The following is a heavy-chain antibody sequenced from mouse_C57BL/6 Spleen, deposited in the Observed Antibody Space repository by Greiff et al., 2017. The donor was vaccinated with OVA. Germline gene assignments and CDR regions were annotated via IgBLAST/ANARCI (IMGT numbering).Heavy chain of an antibody. CDR2: ISGGGGNT. D-gene: IGHD1-1*01. V-gene: IGHV5-9*01. CDR3: ESHYYYGRSHSFDY. J-gene: IGHJ2*01. Sequence: EVKVVESGGGLVKPGGSLKLSCAASGFTFSSYTMSWVRQTPEKRLEWVATISGGGGNTYYPDSVKGRFTISRDNAKNTLYRQMSSLRSEDTPWYYFESHYYYGRSHSFDYWGQGTTLTVSS. CDR1: GFTFSSYT.